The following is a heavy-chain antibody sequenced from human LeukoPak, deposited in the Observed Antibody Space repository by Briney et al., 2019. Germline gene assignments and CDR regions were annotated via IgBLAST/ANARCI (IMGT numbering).Heavy chain of an antibody. J-gene: IGHJ6*03. V-gene: IGHV1-2*02. D-gene: IGHD5-24*01. CDR2: INPNTGGT. CDR3: ASSVGYNKAGYYYYLDF. CDR1: GYTLTGSY. Sequence: GASVKVSCKASGYTLTGSYMHWGRQAPGQGLEWMGWINPNTGGTNYGQKFQGRVTLTWDTCISTAYMELSSLRSDDTAVFYCASSVGYNKAGYYYYLDFWGKGTTVTVSS.